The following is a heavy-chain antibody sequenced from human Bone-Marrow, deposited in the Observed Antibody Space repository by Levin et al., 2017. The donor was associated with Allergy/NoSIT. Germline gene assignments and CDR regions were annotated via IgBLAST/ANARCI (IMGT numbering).Heavy chain of an antibody. Sequence: PSETLSLTCTVSGGSISNYYWTWIRQPPGKTLEWIGSIYYSGSTNYNPSLKSRVTISVDMSKNQVSLKLSSVTAADTAVYYCARVSSSWSGLYDYWGQGTLVTVSS. J-gene: IGHJ4*02. V-gene: IGHV4-59*01. CDR3: ARVSSSWSGLYDY. D-gene: IGHD6-13*01. CDR1: GGSISNYY. CDR2: IYYSGST.